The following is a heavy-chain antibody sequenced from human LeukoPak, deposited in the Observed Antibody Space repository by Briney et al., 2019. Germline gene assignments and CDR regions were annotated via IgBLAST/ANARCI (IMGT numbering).Heavy chain of an antibody. CDR1: GFTFSDYY. D-gene: IGHD3-10*01. CDR3: AREAQIITMVRGYFDY. J-gene: IGHJ4*02. V-gene: IGHV3-11*04. CDR2: ISSSGSTI. Sequence: GGSLRLSCAASGFTFSDYYMSWIRQAPGKGLEWVSYISSSGSTIYYADSVKGRFTISRDNAKNSLYLQMNSPRAEDTAVYYCAREAQIITMVRGYFDYWGQGTLVTVSS.